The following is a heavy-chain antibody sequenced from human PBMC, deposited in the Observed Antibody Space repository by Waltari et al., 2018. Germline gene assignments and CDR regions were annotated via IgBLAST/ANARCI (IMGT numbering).Heavy chain of an antibody. CDR3: ARTTITYDSSCYNAFDI. CDR2: INHSGST. D-gene: IGHD3-22*01. V-gene: IGHV4-34*01. Sequence: QVQLQQWGAGLLKPSETLSLTCAVYGGSFSGSYWIWLRQPTGKGLEWIGEINHSGSTNYNPSLKRRVTISVDTSKNQFSLKLSSVTAADTAVYYCARTTITYDSSCYNAFDIWGQGTMVTVSS. J-gene: IGHJ3*02. CDR1: GGSFSGSY.